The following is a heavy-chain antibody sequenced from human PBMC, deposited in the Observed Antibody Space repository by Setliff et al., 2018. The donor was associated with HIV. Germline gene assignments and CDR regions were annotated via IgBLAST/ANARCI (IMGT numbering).Heavy chain of an antibody. D-gene: IGHD3-10*01. CDR2: IYYTGST. V-gene: IGHV4-31*03. J-gene: IGHJ4*02. CDR3: ARDRYAGEIDY. Sequence: SETLSLTCSVSGGSINSGHYYWGWIRHHPGKGLEWIGYIYYTGSTYFNPSLKSRVTLSIDTSKNQFSLKLSSVTAADTAVYYCARDRYAGEIDYWGQGTLVTVS. CDR1: GGSINSGHYY.